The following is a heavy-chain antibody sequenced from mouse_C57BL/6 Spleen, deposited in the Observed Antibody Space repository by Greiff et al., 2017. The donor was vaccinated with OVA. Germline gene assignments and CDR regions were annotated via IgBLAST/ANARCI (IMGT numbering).Heavy chain of an antibody. V-gene: IGHV6-3*01. CDR3: TGALYYGNYWFAY. D-gene: IGHD2-1*01. CDR1: GFTFSNYW. CDR2: IRLKSDNYAT. Sequence: VQLKESGGGLVQPGGSMKLSCVASGFTFSNYWMNWVRQSPEKGLEWVAQIRLKSDNYATHYAESVKGRFTISRDDSKSSVYLQMNNLRAEDTRIYYCTGALYYGNYWFAYWGQGTLVTVSA. J-gene: IGHJ3*01.